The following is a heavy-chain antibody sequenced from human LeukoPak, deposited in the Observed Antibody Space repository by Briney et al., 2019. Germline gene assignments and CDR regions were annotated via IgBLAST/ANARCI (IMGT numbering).Heavy chain of an antibody. J-gene: IGHJ4*02. CDR1: GFTFSSYG. Sequence: GGSLRLSCAASGFTFSSYGMRWVRQAPGKGLEWVAVISYDGSNKYYADSVKGRFTISRDNSKNTLYLQMNSLRAEDTAVYYCAKASGFFKVDYWGQGTLVTVSS. CDR3: AKASGFFKVDY. V-gene: IGHV3-30*18. CDR2: ISYDGSNK. D-gene: IGHD3-3*01.